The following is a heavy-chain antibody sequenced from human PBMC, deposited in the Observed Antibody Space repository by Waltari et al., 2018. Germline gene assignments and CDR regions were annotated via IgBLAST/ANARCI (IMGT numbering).Heavy chain of an antibody. CDR2: ISYEGSAK. D-gene: IGHD2-2*01. CDR3: ARDEGWLLFPYYAMDV. Sequence: QGQLVESGGGVVQPGRSLRLSCDASGVTLRSYSLSWVRQAPGKGLEWVALISYEGSAKFYADPVKGRFAISRDNSKDTLYLQMNSLRAEDTAVYYCARDEGWLLFPYYAMDVWGQGATVTVS. J-gene: IGHJ6*02. CDR1: GVTLRSYS. V-gene: IGHV3-30*01.